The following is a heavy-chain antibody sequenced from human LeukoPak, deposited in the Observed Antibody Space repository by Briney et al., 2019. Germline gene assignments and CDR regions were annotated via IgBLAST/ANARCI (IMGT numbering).Heavy chain of an antibody. CDR3: ARDPYNGSYGDDYYYYMDV. J-gene: IGHJ6*03. CDR2: ISGGGDST. D-gene: IGHD1-26*01. V-gene: IGHV3-23*01. CDR1: GFTLSTFG. Sequence: PGGSLRLSCAASGFTLSTFGMSWVRQVPGKGLEWVSAISGGGDSTFYADSVKGRFTIFRDNSKNTLYLQMNSLRAEDTAVYYCARDPYNGSYGDDYYYYMDVWGKGTTVTITS.